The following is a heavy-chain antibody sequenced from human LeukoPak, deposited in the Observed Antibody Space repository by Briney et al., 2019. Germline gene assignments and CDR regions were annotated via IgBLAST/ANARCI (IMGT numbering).Heavy chain of an antibody. V-gene: IGHV3-66*01. CDR3: ARDPYCYDSSGYYYER. Sequence: GGSLRLSCAASGFTVSSNYMSWVRQAPGKGLEWVSVIYSGGSTYYADSVKGRFTISRDNSKNTLYLQMNSLRAEDTAVYYCARDPYCYDSSGYYYERWGQGTLVTVSS. CDR2: IYSGGST. J-gene: IGHJ4*02. D-gene: IGHD3-22*01. CDR1: GFTVSSNY.